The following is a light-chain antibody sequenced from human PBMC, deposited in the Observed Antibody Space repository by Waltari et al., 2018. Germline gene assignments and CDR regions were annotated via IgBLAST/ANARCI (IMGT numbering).Light chain of an antibody. J-gene: IGLJ2*01. Sequence: SYVVTQSPSVSVAPGETARITCEGDNIGSNSVPWFQQRPGQAPVLVISYDSDRPSGIPERFSGSNSGNTATLTISWVEAEDEADYYCLVWHSTSDHHGVFGGGTKLTVL. CDR2: YDS. V-gene: IGLV3-21*04. CDR1: NIGSNS. CDR3: LVWHSTSDHHGV.